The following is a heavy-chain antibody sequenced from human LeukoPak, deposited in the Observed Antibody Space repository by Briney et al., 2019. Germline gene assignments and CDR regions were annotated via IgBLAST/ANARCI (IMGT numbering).Heavy chain of an antibody. D-gene: IGHD3-10*01. V-gene: IGHV4-59*01. CDR1: GASISGYY. J-gene: IGHJ1*01. CDR2: IYNSGST. Sequence: SETLSLTCTVSGASISGYYWTWIRQPPGKGLEWIGYIYNSGSTNYNPSLKSRVTMSVDTSKNQFSLKVTAVTPADTAVYYCARGRDHLTYFQYWGQGTLATVSA. CDR3: ARGRDHLTYFQY.